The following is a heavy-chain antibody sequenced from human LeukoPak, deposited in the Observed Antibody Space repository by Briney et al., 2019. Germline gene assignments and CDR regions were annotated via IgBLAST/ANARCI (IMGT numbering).Heavy chain of an antibody. J-gene: IGHJ4*02. Sequence: PSETLSLTCTVSGGSISSYYWSWIRQPAGKGLEWIGRIYTSGSTNYNPSLKSRVTMSVDTSKNQFSLKLSSVTAADTAVYYCARDSGYYDSSGYYNYFDYWGQGTLVTVSS. V-gene: IGHV4-4*07. CDR1: GGSISSYY. CDR3: ARDSGYYDSSGYYNYFDY. D-gene: IGHD3-22*01. CDR2: IYTSGST.